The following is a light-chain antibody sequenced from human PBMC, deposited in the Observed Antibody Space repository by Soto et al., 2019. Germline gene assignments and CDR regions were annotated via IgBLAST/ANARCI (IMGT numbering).Light chain of an antibody. J-gene: IGLJ3*02. CDR3: TSYTTSSTHWV. CDR2: EVS. V-gene: IGLV2-14*01. CDR1: SSDVGGYNY. Sequence: QSALTQRASVSGSPGQSITISCTGTSSDVGGYNYVSWYQQHPGKAPKLMIYEVSNRPSGVSNRFSGSKSGNTASLTISGLQAEDEADYYCTSYTTSSTHWVFGEGTKLTVL.